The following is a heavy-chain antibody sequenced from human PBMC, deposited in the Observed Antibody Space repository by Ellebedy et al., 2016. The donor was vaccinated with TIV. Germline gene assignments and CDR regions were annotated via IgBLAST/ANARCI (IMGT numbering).Heavy chain of an antibody. V-gene: IGHV1-18*04. CDR3: ARDRLTVSGFEH. J-gene: IGHJ4*02. CDR1: GYSFSIFG. D-gene: IGHD6-19*01. CDR2: ISIYNGNT. Sequence: AASVKVSCKASGYSFSIFGFSWVRQAPGQGLEWMGWISIYNGNTKYSQKFQGRFNMTTDTSTTTVYTELRSLRSDDTAVYYCARDRLTVSGFEHWGQGTLITVSS.